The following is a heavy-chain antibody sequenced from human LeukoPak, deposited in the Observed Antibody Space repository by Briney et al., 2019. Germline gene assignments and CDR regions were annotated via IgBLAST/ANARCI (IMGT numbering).Heavy chain of an antibody. CDR3: ARARLAVGIPGDY. CDR2: IYPGDSDT. J-gene: IGHJ4*02. V-gene: IGHV5-51*01. D-gene: IGHD6-19*01. CDR1: GYSFTSYW. Sequence: GESLKISCKGSGYSFTSYWIGWVRQMPGKGLECMGIIYPGDSDTRYSPSFQGQVTISADKSISTAYLQWSSLKASDTAMYYCARARLAVGIPGDYWGQGTLVTVSS.